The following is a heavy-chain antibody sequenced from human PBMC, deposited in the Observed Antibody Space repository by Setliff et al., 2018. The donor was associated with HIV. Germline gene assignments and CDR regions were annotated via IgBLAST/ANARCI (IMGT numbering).Heavy chain of an antibody. CDR1: GYSFTNYW. CDR2: IYPGDSNT. J-gene: IGHJ5*02. D-gene: IGHD6-25*01. V-gene: IGHV5-51*01. CDR3: ARRLYSSEAFDP. Sequence: AGESLKISCKGSGYSFTNYWIGWVRQMPGKGLEWMGIIYPGDSNTRYNPSFQGQVAISADKSTSTAYLQWSSLKASDTAMYYCARRLYSSEAFDPWGQGTLVTVSS.